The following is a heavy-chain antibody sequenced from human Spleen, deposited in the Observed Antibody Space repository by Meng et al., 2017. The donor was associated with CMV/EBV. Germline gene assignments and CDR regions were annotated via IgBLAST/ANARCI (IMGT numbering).Heavy chain of an antibody. CDR3: ARVRFCGISSCYIRFDY. CDR2: ISSSSYI. CDR1: GFTFSSYS. D-gene: IGHD2-2*02. J-gene: IGHJ4*02. V-gene: IGHV3-21*04. Sequence: GESLKISCAASGFTFSSYSMNWVRQAPGKGLEWVSSISSSSYIYYADSVKGRFTISRDNAKNSLYLQMSSLRAEDTAVYYCARVRFCGISSCYIRFDYWGQGTLVTVSS.